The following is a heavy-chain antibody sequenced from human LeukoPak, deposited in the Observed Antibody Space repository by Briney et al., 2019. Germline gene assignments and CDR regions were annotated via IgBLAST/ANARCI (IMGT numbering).Heavy chain of an antibody. CDR2: TYSSGST. V-gene: IGHV4-61*02. CDR3: ARGLGIGKDYFDC. D-gene: IGHD7-27*01. CDR1: GGSINSGSYY. Sequence: SETLSLTCTVSGGSINSGSYYWSWIRQPAGKGLEWIGRTYSSGSTNYNPSLKGRVTISVDTSNNQFSLNLSSVTAADTAVYYCARGLGIGKDYFDCWGQGTLVTVSS. J-gene: IGHJ4*02.